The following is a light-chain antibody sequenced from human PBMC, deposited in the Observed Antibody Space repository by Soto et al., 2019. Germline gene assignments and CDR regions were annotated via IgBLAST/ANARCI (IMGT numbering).Light chain of an antibody. V-gene: IGLV2-14*01. CDR2: DVS. J-gene: IGLJ2*01. Sequence: QSALTQPASVSGSPGQSITISCTGTSSDVGGYNYVSWYQQHPGKAPKLMIYDVSNRPSGVSNRFSGSKSGNMASLTISGLQAEDEADYYCTSYTSISSHVVFGGGTKLTVL. CDR1: SSDVGGYNY. CDR3: TSYTSISSHVV.